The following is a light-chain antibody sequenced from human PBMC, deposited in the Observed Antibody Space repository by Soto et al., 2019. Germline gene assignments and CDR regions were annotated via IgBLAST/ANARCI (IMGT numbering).Light chain of an antibody. CDR1: SSDVGGYNY. CDR2: DVS. V-gene: IGLV2-14*01. J-gene: IGLJ1*01. Sequence: LTQPASVSGSPGQSITISCIGTSSDVGGYNYVSWYQQHPGKAPKLMIYDVSNRPSGVSNRFSGSKSGNTASLTISGLQAEDEADYYCSSYTSSSTWVFGTGTKVTVL. CDR3: SSYTSSSTWV.